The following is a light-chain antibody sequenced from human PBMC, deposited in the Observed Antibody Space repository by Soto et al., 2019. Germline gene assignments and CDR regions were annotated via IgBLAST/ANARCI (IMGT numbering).Light chain of an antibody. CDR2: TAA. Sequence: DIQMTQSPSSVSASVGARVTITCRASQGISSWLGWYQQKPGKAPNLLIHTAASLQSGVPSRFSGSGSGKDFTLTISSLQPEDFATYYCQQANIFPLTFGGGTKVEIK. CDR3: QQANIFPLT. J-gene: IGKJ4*01. V-gene: IGKV1-12*01. CDR1: QGISSW.